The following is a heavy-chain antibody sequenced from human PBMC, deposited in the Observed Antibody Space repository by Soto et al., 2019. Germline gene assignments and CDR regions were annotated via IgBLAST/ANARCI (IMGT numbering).Heavy chain of an antibody. CDR3: ATAANCSSTSCHDY. CDR2: ISYDGSNK. CDR1: GFTFSSYA. J-gene: IGHJ4*02. D-gene: IGHD2-2*01. V-gene: IGHV3-30-3*01. Sequence: PGGSLRLSCAASGFTFSSYAMHWVRQAPGKGLEWVAVISYDGSNKYYADSVKGRFTISRDNSKNTLYLQMNSLRAEDTAVYYCATAANCSSTSCHDYWGQGTLVTVSS.